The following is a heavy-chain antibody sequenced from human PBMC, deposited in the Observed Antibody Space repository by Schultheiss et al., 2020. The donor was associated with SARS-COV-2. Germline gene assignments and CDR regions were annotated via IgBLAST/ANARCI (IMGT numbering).Heavy chain of an antibody. J-gene: IGHJ6*03. V-gene: IGHV4-39*07. CDR3: ARGSSWSILLNYYMDV. CDR2: IYYSGST. Sequence: SETLSLTCTVSGGSISSSSYYWGWIRQPPGKGLEWIGSIYYSGSTNYNPSLKSRVTISVDTSKNQFSLKLSSVTAADTAVYYCARGSSWSILLNYYMDVWGKGTTVTVSS. D-gene: IGHD6-6*01. CDR1: GGSISSSSYY.